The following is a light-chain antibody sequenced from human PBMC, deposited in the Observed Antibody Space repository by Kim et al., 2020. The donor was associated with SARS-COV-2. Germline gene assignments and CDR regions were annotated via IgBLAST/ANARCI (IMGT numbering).Light chain of an antibody. Sequence: ELTQPPSASGTPGQRVIISCSGSSSNIGSNYVYWYQQLPGTAPKLLIYSNNQRPSGVPDRFSGSKSGTSASLAISGLRSEDEADYYCAAWDDSLSGRVFGGGTQLTVL. J-gene: IGLJ2*01. CDR2: SNN. V-gene: IGLV1-47*02. CDR3: AAWDDSLSGRV. CDR1: SSNIGSNY.